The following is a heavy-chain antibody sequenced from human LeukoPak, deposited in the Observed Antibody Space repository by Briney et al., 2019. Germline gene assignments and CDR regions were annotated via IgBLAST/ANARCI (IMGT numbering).Heavy chain of an antibody. J-gene: IGHJ4*02. Sequence: PSETLPLTCTVSGGSISSSNYYWGWIRQPPGKGLEWIGSIYYSGSTNYNPSLKSRVTISVDTSKNQFSLKVSSVTAADTAVYYCARANVVTAIDYWGQGTLVTVSS. CDR3: ARANVVTAIDY. CDR1: GGSISSSNYY. V-gene: IGHV4-39*07. CDR2: IYYSGST. D-gene: IGHD2-21*02.